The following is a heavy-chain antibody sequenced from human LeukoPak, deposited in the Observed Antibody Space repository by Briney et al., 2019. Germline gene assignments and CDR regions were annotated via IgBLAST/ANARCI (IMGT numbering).Heavy chain of an antibody. CDR1: GFTFSSYG. D-gene: IGHD1-26*01. V-gene: IGHV3-30*18. Sequence: GGSLRLSCAASGFTFSSYGMHWVRQAPGKGLEWVAVISYDGSNKYYADSVKGRFTISRDNSKNTLYLQMNSLRAEDTAVYYCAKDSRGGSYGMVRSDAFDIWGQGTMVTVSS. CDR3: AKDSRGGSYGMVRSDAFDI. CDR2: ISYDGSNK. J-gene: IGHJ3*02.